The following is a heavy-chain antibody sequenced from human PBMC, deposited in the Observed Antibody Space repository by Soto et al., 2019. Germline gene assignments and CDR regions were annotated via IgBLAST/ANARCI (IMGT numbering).Heavy chain of an antibody. CDR3: ARVPVITAAGTAWFHP. CDR2: IKQDGSEK. D-gene: IGHD6-13*01. J-gene: IGHJ5*02. Sequence: TGGSLRLSCAASGFTFSKYWMSWVRQAPGKGLEWVANIKQDGSEKYYVDSVKGRFTISGDNAKNSLSLQMNSLRAEDTAVYYCARVPVITAAGTAWFHPWGQGTLVTVSS. CDR1: GFTFSKYW. V-gene: IGHV3-7*01.